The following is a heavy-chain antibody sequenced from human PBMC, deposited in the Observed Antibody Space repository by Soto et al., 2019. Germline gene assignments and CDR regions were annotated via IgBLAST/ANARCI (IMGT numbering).Heavy chain of an antibody. CDR3: ARDQQQQLSYYYYGMDV. V-gene: IGHV3-21*01. CDR2: ISSSSSYI. Sequence: PGGSLRLSCAASGFTFSSYSMNWVRQAPGKGLEWVSSISSSSSYIYYADSVKGRFTISRDNAKNSLYLQMNSLRAEDTAVYYCARDQQQQLSYYYYGMDVWGQGTTVTVSS. D-gene: IGHD6-13*01. J-gene: IGHJ6*02. CDR1: GFTFSSYS.